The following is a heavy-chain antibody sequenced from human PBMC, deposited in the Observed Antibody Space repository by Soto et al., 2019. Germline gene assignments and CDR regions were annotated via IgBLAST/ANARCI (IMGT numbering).Heavy chain of an antibody. CDR2: IIPIFGTA. Sequence: GAPGKVSSKASGRTLSSYVISCGLQAPGQGLGWMGGIIPIFGTANYAQKFQGRVTITADESTSTAYMELSSLRSEDTAVYYCARAEYYYDSSGSYYYGMDVWGQGTTVTVSS. J-gene: IGHJ6*02. CDR1: GRTLSSYV. CDR3: ARAEYYYDSSGSYYYGMDV. V-gene: IGHV1-69*13. D-gene: IGHD3-22*01.